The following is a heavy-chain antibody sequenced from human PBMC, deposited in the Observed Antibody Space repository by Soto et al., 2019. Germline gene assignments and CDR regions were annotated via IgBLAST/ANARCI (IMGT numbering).Heavy chain of an antibody. Sequence: GGSLRLSCAASGFTFKRYAMSWVRQALGKGLDWVSSISSSSSDIYYADSVKGRFTISRGNGKNSLYLQMNSLRAEDTAVYYCARDALDCSGDCYSGGYWGQGTLVTVSS. J-gene: IGHJ4*02. CDR3: ARDALDCSGDCYSGGY. D-gene: IGHD2-21*02. V-gene: IGHV3-21*06. CDR1: GFTFKRYA. CDR2: ISSSSSDI.